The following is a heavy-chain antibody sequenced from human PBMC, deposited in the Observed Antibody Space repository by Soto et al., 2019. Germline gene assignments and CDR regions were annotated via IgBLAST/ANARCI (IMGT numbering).Heavy chain of an antibody. D-gene: IGHD2-15*01. J-gene: IGHJ4*02. CDR2: ISSDGLNK. Sequence: QVQLVESGGGAVQPGRSLRLSCAASGFTFSNNGIHWVRQAPGKGLEWVAVISSDGLNKYYADSVKGRFTISRDNSKNTLFLQMTSLRVEDTAVYYCAMDLYGGSSRFDYWGQGTLVTVSS. CDR1: GFTFSNNG. V-gene: IGHV3-30*03. CDR3: AMDLYGGSSRFDY.